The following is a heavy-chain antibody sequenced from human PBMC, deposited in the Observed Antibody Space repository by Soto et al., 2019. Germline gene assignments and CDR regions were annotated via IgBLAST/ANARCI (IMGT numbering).Heavy chain of an antibody. CDR3: ARGVPVGAIGRFYFDS. CDR2: MYSGGTAT. J-gene: IGHJ4*02. V-gene: IGHV3-53*01. D-gene: IGHD1-26*01. Sequence: VASVKVSCKASGYTFTGYYMHWVRQAPGKGLEWVSVMYSGGTATSYADSVKGRFTVSRDNSKNTVSLQLDSLKAADTAVYYCARGVPVGAIGRFYFDSWGQGTLVTVSS. CDR1: GYTFTGYY.